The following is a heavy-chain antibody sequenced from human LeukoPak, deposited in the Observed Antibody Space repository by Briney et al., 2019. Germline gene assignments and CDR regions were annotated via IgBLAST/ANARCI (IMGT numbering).Heavy chain of an antibody. V-gene: IGHV3-53*04. CDR1: VFTVSSNF. Sequence: GGSLRLSWAPSVFTVSSNFMSWVRQAPGKGLEWVSVIYSGGSTYYADSVKGRFTISRHNSKNTLYLQMNSLRAEDTAVYYCARLYGTFLEWSPYFDYWGQGTLVTVSS. D-gene: IGHD3-3*02. CDR3: ARLYGTFLEWSPYFDY. CDR2: IYSGGST. J-gene: IGHJ4*02.